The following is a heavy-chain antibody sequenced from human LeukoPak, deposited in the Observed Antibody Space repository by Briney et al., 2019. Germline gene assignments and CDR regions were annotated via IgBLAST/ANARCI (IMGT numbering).Heavy chain of an antibody. CDR1: GGSISSGDYY. CDR3: ARVGDIPPGDYYYYYMDV. CDR2: IYYSGST. D-gene: IGHD2-15*01. Sequence: SETLSLTCTVSGGSISSGDYYWSWIRQPPGKGLEWIGYIYYSGSTYYNPSLKRRLTISVDTSKNQFSLKLSSVTAADTAVYYCARVGDIPPGDYYYYYMDVWGKGTAVTVSS. V-gene: IGHV4-30-4*08. J-gene: IGHJ6*03.